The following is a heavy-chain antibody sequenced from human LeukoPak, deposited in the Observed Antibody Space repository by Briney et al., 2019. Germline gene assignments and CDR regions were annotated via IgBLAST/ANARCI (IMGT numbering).Heavy chain of an antibody. Sequence: GGSLRLSCAASGFTFSSYGMSWVRQAPGKGLEGVSAISGSGGSTYYADSVKGRFIISRDNSKNTLYLQMNSLRAEDTAVYYCAKFALRYCSGGSCHPFDYWGQGTLVTVSS. J-gene: IGHJ4*02. D-gene: IGHD2-15*01. CDR2: ISGSGGST. CDR3: AKFALRYCSGGSCHPFDY. CDR1: GFTFSSYG. V-gene: IGHV3-23*01.